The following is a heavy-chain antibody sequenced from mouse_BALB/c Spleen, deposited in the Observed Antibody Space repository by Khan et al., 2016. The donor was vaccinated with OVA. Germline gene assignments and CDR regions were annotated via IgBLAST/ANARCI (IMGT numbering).Heavy chain of an antibody. D-gene: IGHD1-1*01. V-gene: IGHV3-2*02. J-gene: IGHJ2*01. Sequence: VQLKESGPGLVKPSQSLSLTCTVTGYSITSDYAWNWIRQFPGNNLEWMGYISHSGSSSSNPSLKSRISITRDTSKNQFFLQLNSVTTEDTATXYCARDYYGSSYFDYWGQGTTLTVSS. CDR2: ISHSGSS. CDR3: ARDYYGSSYFDY. CDR1: GYSITSDYA.